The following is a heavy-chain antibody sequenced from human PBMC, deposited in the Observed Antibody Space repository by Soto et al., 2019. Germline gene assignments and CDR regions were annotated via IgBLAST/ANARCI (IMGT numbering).Heavy chain of an antibody. V-gene: IGHV3-33*01. CDR3: SRDHGVVSADY. D-gene: IGHD3-16*02. CDR1: GFAFSNYG. CDR2: IRYDGSNE. J-gene: IGHJ4*02. Sequence: QVQLVESGGGVVQPGRSLTLSCAASGFAFSNYGMHWVRQAPGKGLEWVALIRYDGSNEYYADSVKGRFTISRDNSKKTLYLQMSSLRAEDTAVYYGSRDHGVVSADYWGQGTLVTVSS.